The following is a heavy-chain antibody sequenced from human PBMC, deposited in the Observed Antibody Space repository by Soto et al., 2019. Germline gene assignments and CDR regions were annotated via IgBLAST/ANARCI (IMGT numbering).Heavy chain of an antibody. Sequence: SETLSLTCAVSGGSMRSNNRWSWVRQPPGKGLEWIGEIFHSGSTNYNPSLKSRVTISVDTSKNQFSLKLSSVTAADTAVYYCARGGYYDVSGYYYQQYWGQGALVTVSS. V-gene: IGHV4-4*02. CDR1: GGSMRSNNR. D-gene: IGHD3-22*01. J-gene: IGHJ4*02. CDR3: ARGGYYDVSGYYYQQY. CDR2: IFHSGST.